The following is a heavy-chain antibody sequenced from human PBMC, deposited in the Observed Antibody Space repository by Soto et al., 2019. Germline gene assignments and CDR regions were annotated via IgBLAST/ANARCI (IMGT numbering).Heavy chain of an antibody. CDR2: ISAYNGNT. CDR3: ARIIAVAGTRHSYYYYGMDV. V-gene: IGHV1-18*01. Sequence: QVQLVQSGAEVKKPGASVKVSCKASGYTFTSYGISWVRQAPGQGLEWMGWISAYNGNTNYAQKIQGRVTMTTDTSTSTAYMELRSLRSDDTAVYYCARIIAVAGTRHSYYYYGMDVWGQGTTVTVSS. D-gene: IGHD6-19*01. J-gene: IGHJ6*02. CDR1: GYTFTSYG.